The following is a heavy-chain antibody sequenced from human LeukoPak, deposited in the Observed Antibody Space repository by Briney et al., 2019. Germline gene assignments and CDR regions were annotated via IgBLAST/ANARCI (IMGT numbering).Heavy chain of an antibody. J-gene: IGHJ3*02. CDR3: ARERDAFDI. V-gene: IGHV3-30*03. CDR2: ISYDGSNK. CDR1: GFTFSSYA. Sequence: PGGSLRLSCAASGFTFSSYAMSWVRQAPGKGLEWVAVISYDGSNKYYADSVKGRFTISRDNSKNTLYLQMNSLRAEDTAVYYCARERDAFDIWGQGTMVTVSS.